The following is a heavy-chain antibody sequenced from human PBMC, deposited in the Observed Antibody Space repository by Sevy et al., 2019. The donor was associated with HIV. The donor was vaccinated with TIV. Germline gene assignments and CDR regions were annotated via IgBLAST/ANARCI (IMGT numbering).Heavy chain of an antibody. CDR2: INHSGST. J-gene: IGHJ3*02. CDR3: ARHCSSTSCCHAFDI. D-gene: IGHD2-2*01. V-gene: IGHV4-34*01. Sequence: SETLSLTCAVYGGSFSGYYWSWIRQPPGKGLEWIGEINHSGSTNYNPSLKSRVTISGDTSKNQYSLKLSSVTAADTAVYYCARHCSSTSCCHAFDIWGQGTMVTVSS. CDR1: GGSFSGYY.